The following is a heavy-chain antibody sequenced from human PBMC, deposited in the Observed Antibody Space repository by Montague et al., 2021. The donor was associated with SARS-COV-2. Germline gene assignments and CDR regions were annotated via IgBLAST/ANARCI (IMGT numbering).Heavy chain of an antibody. J-gene: IGHJ4*02. CDR1: GDSLTYFY. CDR3: ARGATRSFDH. D-gene: IGHD1-1*01. Sequence: SETLSLTCSVSGDSLTYFYWSWLRQTPGKGLEWIGYIFYSGSTKYNPSLQSRVTFSVDTSGNQFSLNLDSVTAADTGVYYCARGATRSFDHWGQGVLVTVSS. V-gene: IGHV4-59*01. CDR2: IFYSGST.